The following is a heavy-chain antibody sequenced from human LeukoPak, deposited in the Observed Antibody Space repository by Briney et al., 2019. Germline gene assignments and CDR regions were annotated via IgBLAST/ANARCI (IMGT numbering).Heavy chain of an antibody. CDR1: GGSFSGYY. Sequence: PSETLSLTCAVYGGSFSGYYWSWIRRPPGKGLEWIGEINHSGSTNYNPSLKSRVTISVDTSKNQFSLKLSSVTAADTAVYYCARSYSSALGSYWGQGTLVTVSS. V-gene: IGHV4-34*01. J-gene: IGHJ4*02. CDR3: ARSYSSALGSY. D-gene: IGHD6-19*01. CDR2: INHSGST.